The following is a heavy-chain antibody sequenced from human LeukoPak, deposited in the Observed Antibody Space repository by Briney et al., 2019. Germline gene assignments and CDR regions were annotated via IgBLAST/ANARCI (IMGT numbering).Heavy chain of an antibody. D-gene: IGHD6-19*01. V-gene: IGHV3-23*01. CDR1: GFTFSSYA. Sequence: GGSLRLSCAASGFTFSSYAMSWVRQAPGKGLEWVSAISGSGGSTYYADSVKGRFTISRDNSKNTLYQQMNSLRAEDTALYYCAKCREQWLVCFLDYWGQGTLVTVSS. CDR3: AKCREQWLVCFLDY. CDR2: ISGSGGST. J-gene: IGHJ4*02.